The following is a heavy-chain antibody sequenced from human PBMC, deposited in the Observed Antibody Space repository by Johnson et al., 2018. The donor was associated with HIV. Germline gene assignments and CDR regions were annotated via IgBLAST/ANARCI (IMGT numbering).Heavy chain of an antibody. J-gene: IGHJ3*02. CDR3: ARGQRATDI. V-gene: IGHV3-7*01. CDR2: INQDGGEK. CDR1: GFTFNYYW. Sequence: VQVVESGGGLVQPGKSLRLSCEASGFTFNYYWMTWVRQAPGKGLEWVANINQDGGEKYYVDSVEGRVRISRENAQNSLFLQMRSLRPEDTAIYYCARGQRATDIWGQGTMVTVSS.